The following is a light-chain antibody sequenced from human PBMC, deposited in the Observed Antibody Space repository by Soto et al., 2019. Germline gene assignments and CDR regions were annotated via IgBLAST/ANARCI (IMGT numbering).Light chain of an antibody. CDR1: QTINNF. Sequence: DIQMTQSPSSLFASVGDRVTVTCRASQTINNFLNLYHQKPGKAPPLLIYGASSLQSGVPSRFSGGGSVTTFTLTINSVQHDDFGMYYCQQSHSSPKTFCQGTTV. V-gene: IGKV1-39*01. CDR3: QQSHSSPKT. J-gene: IGKJ1*01. CDR2: GAS.